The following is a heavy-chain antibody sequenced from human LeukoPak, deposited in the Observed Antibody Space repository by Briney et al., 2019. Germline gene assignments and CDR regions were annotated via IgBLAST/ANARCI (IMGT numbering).Heavy chain of an antibody. CDR2: IIPDFDIA. D-gene: IGHD2-2*01. Sequence: SVKVSCKASGGIFSSYGISWVRQAPGQGLEWMGGIIPDFDIANYAQKFQGRATITADEATRTAYMELSSLTSDDTAVYYCARVPGFDIVVVPDAYKYFDPWGQGTLVTVSS. V-gene: IGHV1-69*13. CDR1: GGIFSSYG. CDR3: ARVPGFDIVVVPDAYKYFDP. J-gene: IGHJ5*02.